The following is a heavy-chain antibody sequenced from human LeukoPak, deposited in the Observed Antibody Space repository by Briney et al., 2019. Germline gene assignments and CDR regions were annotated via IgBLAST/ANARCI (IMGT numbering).Heavy chain of an antibody. V-gene: IGHV3-23*01. CDR3: ARLAMVRGVRGYFDL. D-gene: IGHD3-10*01. CDR1: GFTFSSYG. J-gene: IGHJ2*01. Sequence: PGGSLRLSCVASGFTFSSYGMSWVRQAPGKGLEWVSDISGSGGSTYYADSVKDRFTISRDNSKNTLYLQMNSLRAEDTAVYYCARLAMVRGVRGYFDLWGRGTLVTVSS. CDR2: ISGSGGST.